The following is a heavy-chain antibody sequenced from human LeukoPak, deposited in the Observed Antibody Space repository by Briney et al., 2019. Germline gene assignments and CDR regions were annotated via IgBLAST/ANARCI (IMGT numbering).Heavy chain of an antibody. D-gene: IGHD4-11*01. CDR1: GGSISGGDYY. Sequence: SETLSLTCTVSGGSISGGDYYWSWIRQPPGKGLEWIGYIYYSGSTYYNPSLKSRVTISVDTSKNQFSLKLSSVTAADTAVYYCASWVTTPADYYYYMDVWGKGTTVTVSS. CDR2: IYYSGST. V-gene: IGHV4-30-4*08. CDR3: ASWVTTPADYYYYMDV. J-gene: IGHJ6*03.